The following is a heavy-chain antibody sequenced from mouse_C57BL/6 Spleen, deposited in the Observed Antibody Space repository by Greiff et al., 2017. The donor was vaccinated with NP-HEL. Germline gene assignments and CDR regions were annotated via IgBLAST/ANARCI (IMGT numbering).Heavy chain of an antibody. CDR2: IYPGSGST. CDR3: ARSAITTVVARDFDY. J-gene: IGHJ2*01. D-gene: IGHD1-1*01. Sequence: QVQLQQPGAELVKPVASVKMSCKASGYTFTSYWITWVKQRPGQGLEWIGDIYPGSGSTNYNEKFKSKATLTVDTSSSTAYMQLSSLTSEDSAVYYCARSAITTVVARDFDYWGQGTTLTVSS. V-gene: IGHV1-55*01. CDR1: GYTFTSYW.